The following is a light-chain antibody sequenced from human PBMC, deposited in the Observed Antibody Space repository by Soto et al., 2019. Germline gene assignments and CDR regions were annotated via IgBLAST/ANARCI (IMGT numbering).Light chain of an antibody. CDR1: QSVRSSY. V-gene: IGKV3D-20*02. J-gene: IGKJ5*01. Sequence: VFRPSPGTLSLSPGERATLSCRASQSVRSSYLAWYQQKPGQAPRLLIYGASSRATGIPDRFSGSGSGTDFTLTISSLEPEDFAVYYCQQRSNWPITFGQGTRLEI. CDR3: QQRSNWPIT. CDR2: GAS.